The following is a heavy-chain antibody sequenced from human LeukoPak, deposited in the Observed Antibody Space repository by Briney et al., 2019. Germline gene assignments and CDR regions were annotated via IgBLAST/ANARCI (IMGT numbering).Heavy chain of an antibody. CDR2: ISAYNGNT. CDR3: ARDVGYYDSSSLDY. CDR1: GYTFTSYG. Sequence: ASVKVSCKASGYTFTSYGISWVRQAPGQGLEWMGWISAYNGNTNYAQKLQGRVTMTTDTSTSTAYMELRSLRSDDTAVYYCARDVGYYDSSSLDYWGQRTLVTVSS. D-gene: IGHD3-22*01. J-gene: IGHJ4*02. V-gene: IGHV1-18*01.